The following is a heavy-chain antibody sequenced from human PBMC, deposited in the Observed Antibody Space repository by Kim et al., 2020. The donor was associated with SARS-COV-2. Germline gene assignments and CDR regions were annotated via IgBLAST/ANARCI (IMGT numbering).Heavy chain of an antibody. D-gene: IGHD1-1*01. CDR3: TRIPATTLAFWDAFDI. Sequence: GGSLRLSCAASGFSFSDSAMHWVRQASGKGLEWVGRIRSKANSYATTYAASVKGSFTISRDDSKNAAYLQMNSLKTEDTAVYYCTRIPATTLAFWDAFDIWGQGTMVTVSS. V-gene: IGHV3-73*01. CDR1: GFSFSDSA. CDR2: IRSKANSYAT. J-gene: IGHJ3*02.